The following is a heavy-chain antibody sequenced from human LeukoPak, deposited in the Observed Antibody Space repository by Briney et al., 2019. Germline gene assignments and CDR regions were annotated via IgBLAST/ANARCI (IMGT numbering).Heavy chain of an antibody. Sequence: ASAKVTCKASGYTITSCYLHWVRHAPRPGLELMGWSNPNSSGTNYAQKFQGRVTMTRDTSISIAYMELNRRRSDDTAVYYCASEVQQLANYYYYGLDVWGQGTTVTVSS. CDR3: ASEVQQLANYYYYGLDV. CDR2: SNPNSSGT. CDR1: GYTITSCY. D-gene: IGHD6-13*01. J-gene: IGHJ6*02. V-gene: IGHV1-2*02.